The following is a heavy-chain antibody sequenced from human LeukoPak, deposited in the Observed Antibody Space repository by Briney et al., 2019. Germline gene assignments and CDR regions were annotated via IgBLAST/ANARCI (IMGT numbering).Heavy chain of an antibody. CDR2: ISSSSTI. CDR3: ARDPTQYLRYGYFDY. J-gene: IGHJ4*02. V-gene: IGHV3-69-1*01. D-gene: IGHD4-11*01. CDR1: GFTFSDYY. Sequence: PGGSLRLSCAASGFTFSDYYMNWVPQAPGKGLEWVSSISSSSTIYYADSVKGRFTISRDNAKNSLYLQMNSLRAEDTAVYYCARDPTQYLRYGYFDYWGQGTLVTVSS.